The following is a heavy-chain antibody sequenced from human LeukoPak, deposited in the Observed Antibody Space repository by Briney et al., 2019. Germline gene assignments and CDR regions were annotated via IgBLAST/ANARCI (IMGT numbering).Heavy chain of an antibody. Sequence: GGSLRLSCAASGFTFSRYTMSWVRQAPGKGLEWVSAISGSGDSTYYADSVKGRFTISRDNSKNTLYLHMNSLRAEDTAVYYCAKESPGDFDYWGRGTLVTVSS. V-gene: IGHV3-23*01. CDR3: AKESPGDFDY. CDR1: GFTFSRYT. J-gene: IGHJ4*02. D-gene: IGHD4-17*01. CDR2: ISGSGDST.